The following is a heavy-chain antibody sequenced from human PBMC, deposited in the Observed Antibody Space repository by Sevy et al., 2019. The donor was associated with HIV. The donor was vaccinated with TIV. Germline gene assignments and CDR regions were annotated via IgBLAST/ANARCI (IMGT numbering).Heavy chain of an antibody. CDR1: GFTFSSYA. J-gene: IGHJ4*02. V-gene: IGHV3-23*01. CDR2: ISGSGGST. CDR3: AKESGVVITIDFDY. Sequence: GGSLRLSCSASGFTFSSYAMSWVRQAPGKGLEWVSAISGSGGSTYYADTVKGRFTISRDNSKNTLYLQMNSLRAEDTAVYYCAKESGVVITIDFDYWGQGTLVTVSS. D-gene: IGHD3-3*01.